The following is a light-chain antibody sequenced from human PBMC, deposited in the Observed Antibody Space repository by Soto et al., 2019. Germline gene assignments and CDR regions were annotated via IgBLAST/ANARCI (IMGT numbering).Light chain of an antibody. V-gene: IGLV1-47*01. CDR2: RNN. J-gene: IGLJ3*02. CDR1: TSNIGNNY. CDR3: AAWDDSLNSLV. Sequence: QSVLTQPPSASGTPGQRVTISCSGSTSNIGNNYVCWFQQLPGTAPKLLIYRNNQRPSGVPARCSGSKYGTSASLAIGGLLSEDEADYYCAAWDDSLNSLVFGGGTKLTVL.